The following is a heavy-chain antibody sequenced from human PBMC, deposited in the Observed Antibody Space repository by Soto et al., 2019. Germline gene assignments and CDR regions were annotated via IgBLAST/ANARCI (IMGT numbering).Heavy chain of an antibody. D-gene: IGHD3-9*01. J-gene: IGHJ6*03. CDR1: GYSFTSYW. CDR2: IYPGDSDT. CDR3: ARRNDILTGPPAGYYMDV. Sequence: GESLKISCKGSGYSFTSYWIGWVRQMPGKGLEWMGIIYPGDSDTRYSPSFQGQVTISADKSISTAYLQWSSLKASDTAMYYCARRNDILTGPPAGYYMDVWGKGTTVTVSS. V-gene: IGHV5-51*03.